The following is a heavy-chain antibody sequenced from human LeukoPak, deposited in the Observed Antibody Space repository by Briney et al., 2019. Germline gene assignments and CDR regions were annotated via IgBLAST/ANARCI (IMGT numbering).Heavy chain of an antibody. Sequence: ASVKVSCKASGYTFTSYYMHWVRQAPGQGLEWMGIINPSGGSTSYAQKFQGRVTMTRDMSTSTVYMELSSLRSEDTAVYYCARGRKVSVVVVPAASTPPEDEMDVWGKGTTVTVSS. J-gene: IGHJ6*04. V-gene: IGHV1-46*01. CDR1: GYTFTSYY. CDR3: ARGRKVSVVVVPAASTPPEDEMDV. D-gene: IGHD2-2*01. CDR2: INPSGGST.